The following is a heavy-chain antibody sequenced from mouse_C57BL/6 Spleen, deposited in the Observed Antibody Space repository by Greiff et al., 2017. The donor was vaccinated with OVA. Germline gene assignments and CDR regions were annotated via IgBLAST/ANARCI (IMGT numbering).Heavy chain of an antibody. Sequence: EVQLKESGPGLVKPSQSLSLTCSVTGYSITSGYYWNWIRQFPGNKLEWMGYISYDGSNNYNPSLKNRISITRDTSKNQFFLKLNSVTTEDTATYYCASPYSNNAMDYWGQGTSVTVSS. CDR1: GYSITSGYY. J-gene: IGHJ4*01. CDR3: ASPYSNNAMDY. V-gene: IGHV3-6*01. CDR2: ISYDGSN. D-gene: IGHD2-5*01.